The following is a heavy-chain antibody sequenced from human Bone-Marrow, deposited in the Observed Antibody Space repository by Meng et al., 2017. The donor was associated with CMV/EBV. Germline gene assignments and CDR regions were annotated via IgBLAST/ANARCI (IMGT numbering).Heavy chain of an antibody. Sequence: GESLKISCAASGFTFSDYYMSWIRQAPGKGLEWVSGISGSGDSTYYADSVRGRFTISRDNSKNTLYLQMNSLRAEDTALYYCAKAPPPVNGWPSYFDYWGQGTLVTVSS. CDR2: ISGSGDST. V-gene: IGHV3-23*01. J-gene: IGHJ4*02. CDR1: GFTFSDYY. CDR3: AKAPPPVNGWPSYFDY. D-gene: IGHD6-19*01.